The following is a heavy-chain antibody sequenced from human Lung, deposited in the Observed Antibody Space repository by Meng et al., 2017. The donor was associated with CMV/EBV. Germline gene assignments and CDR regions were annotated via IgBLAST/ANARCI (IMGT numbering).Heavy chain of an antibody. CDR3: AKDDSAYFDFRSGYSTPPDY. J-gene: IGHJ4*02. V-gene: IGHV3-30*02. CDR1: GYSFSSYG. D-gene: IGHD3-3*01. Sequence: GGSLRLXCAASGYSFSSYGMQWVRQAPGKGLEWVAFIRYDGSNKYYVDSVKGRFTISRDNSKNMLYLQMNSLRVAYTAVYYCAKDDSAYFDFRSGYSTPPDYWXQGTLVTVSS. CDR2: IRYDGSNK.